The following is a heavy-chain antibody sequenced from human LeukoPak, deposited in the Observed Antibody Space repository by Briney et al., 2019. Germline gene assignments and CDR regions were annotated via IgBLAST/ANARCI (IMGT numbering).Heavy chain of an antibody. CDR2: IYYSGST. J-gene: IGHJ4*02. CDR3: ARGKSSFRDGYNLVLDY. Sequence: SETLSLTCTVSGGSVSSGIYYWSWIRQPPGKGLEWIGYIYYSGSTNCNPSLKSRVAISVDTSKNQFSLKLSSVTAADTAVYYCARGKSSFRDGYNLVLDYWGQGTLVTVSS. D-gene: IGHD5-24*01. V-gene: IGHV4-61*01. CDR1: GGSVSSGIYY.